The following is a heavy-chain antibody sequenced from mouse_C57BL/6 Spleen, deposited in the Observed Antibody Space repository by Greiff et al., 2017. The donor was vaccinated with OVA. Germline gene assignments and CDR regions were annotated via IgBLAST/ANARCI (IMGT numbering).Heavy chain of an antibody. D-gene: IGHD1-1*01. V-gene: IGHV5-6*01. Sequence: EVQGVESGGDLVKPGGSLKLSCAASGFTFSSYGMSWVRQTPDKRLEWVATISSGGSYTYYPDSVQGRFTISRDNAKNTLYLQMSSLKSEDTAMYYCARRHGSSGKYYFDYWGQGTTLTVSS. CDR3: ARRHGSSGKYYFDY. CDR2: ISSGGSYT. J-gene: IGHJ2*01. CDR1: GFTFSSYG.